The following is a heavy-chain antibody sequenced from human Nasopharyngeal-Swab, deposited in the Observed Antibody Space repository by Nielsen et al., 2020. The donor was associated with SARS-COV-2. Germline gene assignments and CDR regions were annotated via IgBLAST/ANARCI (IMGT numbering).Heavy chain of an antibody. CDR2: INPSGGST. V-gene: IGHV1-46*01. Sequence: ASVKVSCKASGYTFTSYYMHWVRQAPGQGLEWMGIINPSGGSTSYAQKFQGRVTMTRDTSTSTVYMELSSLRSEDTAVYYCARGSSISGRESQASYYYYYGMDVWGQGTTVTVSS. CDR1: GYTFTSYY. D-gene: IGHD6-19*01. J-gene: IGHJ6*02. CDR3: ARGSSISGRESQASYYYYYGMDV.